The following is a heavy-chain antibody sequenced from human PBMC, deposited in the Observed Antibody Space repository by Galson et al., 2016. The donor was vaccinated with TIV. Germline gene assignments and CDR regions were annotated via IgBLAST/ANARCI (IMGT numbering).Heavy chain of an antibody. V-gene: IGHV4-59*01. CDR3: ARDKSRRGCFDP. Sequence: LSLTCAVSGDSINNYFWNWFRQSPGKGLEWIGDIYQSGSTNYNPSLKSRVTISIDTSKRQFSLKLYSVTAADTAIYYCARDKSRRGCFDPWGQGSLVTVSS. J-gene: IGHJ5*02. CDR2: IYQSGST. CDR1: GDSINNYF.